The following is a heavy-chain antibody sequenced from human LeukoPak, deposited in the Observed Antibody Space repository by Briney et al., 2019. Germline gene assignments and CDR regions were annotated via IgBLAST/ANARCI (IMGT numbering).Heavy chain of an antibody. CDR3: ARGRIAAAGRFDY. CDR2: INHSGST. D-gene: IGHD6-13*01. CDR1: GGSFSGYY. V-gene: IGHV4-34*01. Sequence: PSETLSLTCAVYGGSFSGYYWSWIRQPPGKGLEWIGEINHSGSTNYNPSLKSRVTISVDTSKNQFSLKLSSVTAADTAVYYCARGRIAAAGRFDYWSQGTLVTVSS. J-gene: IGHJ4*02.